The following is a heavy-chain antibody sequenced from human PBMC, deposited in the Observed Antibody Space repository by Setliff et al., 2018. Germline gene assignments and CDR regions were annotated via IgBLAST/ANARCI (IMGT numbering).Heavy chain of an antibody. CDR1: GGSISNDYYY. D-gene: IGHD3-16*02. Sequence: SETLSLTCTVSGGSISNDYYYWSWIRQPAGKGLEWIGHVYTSGSTNYHPSLKSRITISADTSKNLFSLRLSSVTAADTAVYYCARGGLNEGWGSYRFEGYYYYGMDVWGQGTTVTVSS. CDR3: ARGGLNEGWGSYRFEGYYYYGMDV. CDR2: VYTSGST. J-gene: IGHJ6*02. V-gene: IGHV4-61*09.